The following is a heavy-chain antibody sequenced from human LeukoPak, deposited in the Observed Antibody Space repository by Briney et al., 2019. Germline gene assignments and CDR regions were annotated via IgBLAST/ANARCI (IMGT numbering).Heavy chain of an antibody. CDR1: GYSFTSYW. V-gene: IGHV5-51*01. CDR2: IYPGDSDT. Sequence: GESLKISCKGSGYSFTSYWIGWVRQMPGKGLEWMGIIYPGDSDTRYSPSFQGQVTISADKSISTAYLQWSSLKASDTAMYYCARSVAITFGGASYYFDYWGQGTLVTVSS. D-gene: IGHD3-16*01. J-gene: IGHJ4*02. CDR3: ARSVAITFGGASYYFDY.